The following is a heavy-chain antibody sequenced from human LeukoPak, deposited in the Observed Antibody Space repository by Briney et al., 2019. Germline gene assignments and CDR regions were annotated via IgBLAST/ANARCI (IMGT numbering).Heavy chain of an antibody. J-gene: IGHJ6*04. D-gene: IGHD3-10*02. CDR1: GFTVSSNY. V-gene: IGHV3-66*01. Sequence: GGSLRLSCAASGFTVSSNYMSWVRQAPGKGLEWVSVIYSGGSTYYADSVKGRFAISRDNSKNTLYLQMNSLRAEDTAVYYCAELGITMIGGVWGKGTTVTISS. CDR3: AELGITMIGGV. CDR2: IYSGGST.